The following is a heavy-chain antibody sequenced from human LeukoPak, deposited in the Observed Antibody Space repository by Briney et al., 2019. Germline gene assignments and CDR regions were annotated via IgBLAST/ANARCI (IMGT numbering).Heavy chain of an antibody. Sequence: PGGSLRLSCAASGFTFSSHLMRWVRQAPGKGLVWVSRISSDGTYTNYADSVRGRFTISRDNAKNTLYLQMNSLRAEDTAVYYCARDRGNTYYFDYWGQGTLVTVSS. V-gene: IGHV3-74*01. J-gene: IGHJ4*02. CDR1: GFTFSSHL. D-gene: IGHD3-16*01. CDR3: ARDRGNTYYFDY. CDR2: ISSDGTYT.